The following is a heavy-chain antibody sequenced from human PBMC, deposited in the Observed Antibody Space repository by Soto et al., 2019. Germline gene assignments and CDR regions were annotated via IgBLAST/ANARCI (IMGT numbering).Heavy chain of an antibody. CDR3: VKGELWFGEDFDY. Sequence: PGGSLRLSCSASGFTFSSYAMHWVRQAPGKGLEYVSAISSNGGSTYYADSVKGRFTISRDNSKNTLYLQMSSLRAEDTAVYYCVKGELWFGEDFDYWGQGTLVTVSS. D-gene: IGHD3-10*01. V-gene: IGHV3-64D*06. J-gene: IGHJ4*02. CDR1: GFTFSSYA. CDR2: ISSNGGST.